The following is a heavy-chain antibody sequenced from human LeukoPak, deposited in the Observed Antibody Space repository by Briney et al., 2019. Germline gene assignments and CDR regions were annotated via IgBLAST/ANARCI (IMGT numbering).Heavy chain of an antibody. CDR2: ISYDGSNK. D-gene: IGHD6-19*01. CDR1: GFTFSSYA. CDR3: AKDGSSGWYGYFDY. Sequence: PGGSLRLSCAASGFTFSSYAMHWVRQAPGKGLEWVAVISYDGSNKYYADSVKGRFTISRDNSKNTLYLQMNSLRAEDTAVYYCAKDGSSGWYGYFDYWGQGTLVTVSS. V-gene: IGHV3-30-3*01. J-gene: IGHJ4*02.